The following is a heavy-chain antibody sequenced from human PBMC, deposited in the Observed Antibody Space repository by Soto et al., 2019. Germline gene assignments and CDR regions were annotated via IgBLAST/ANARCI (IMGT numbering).Heavy chain of an antibody. V-gene: IGHV3-74*01. CDR2: INKDGSYK. J-gene: IGHJ4*02. D-gene: IGHD1-1*01. Sequence: LRLSFATSGFTFSDEWMHWVRQVPGKGLVWVSRINKDGSYKNYADFVEGRFTISRDDAKSELYLHMDRLRAEDTAVYYCARGGLEPFEYLGQGALVKVSS. CDR1: GFTFSDEW. CDR3: ARGGLEPFEY.